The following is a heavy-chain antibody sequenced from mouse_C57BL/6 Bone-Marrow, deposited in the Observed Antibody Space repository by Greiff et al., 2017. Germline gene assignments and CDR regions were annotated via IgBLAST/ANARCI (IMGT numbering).Heavy chain of an antibody. D-gene: IGHD2-4*01. CDR1: GYTFTNYW. V-gene: IGHV1-64*01. Sequence: VQLQQPGAELVKPGASVKLSCKASGYTFTNYWMHWVKQRPGQGLEWIGMMHPNGGSPDYNEKFKSEATLSVDTSSRTAYMELSSLTSEDSAVYDCARSYDYGDYTKDYGGQGTSVTVSS. CDR3: ARSYDYGDYTKDY. J-gene: IGHJ4*01. CDR2: MHPNGGSP.